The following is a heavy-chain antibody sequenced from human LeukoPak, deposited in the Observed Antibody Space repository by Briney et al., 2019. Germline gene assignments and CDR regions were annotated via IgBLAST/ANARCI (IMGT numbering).Heavy chain of an antibody. CDR2: ISYDGSNK. D-gene: IGHD3-3*01. V-gene: IGHV3-30*18. Sequence: PGGSLRLSCAASGFTFSSYGMHWVRQAPGKGLEWVAVISYDGSNKYYADSVKGRFTISRDNSKNTLYLQMNSLRAEDTAVHYCAKVGTYYDFWSGYSYFDYWGQGTLVTVSS. J-gene: IGHJ4*02. CDR3: AKVGTYYDFWSGYSYFDY. CDR1: GFTFSSYG.